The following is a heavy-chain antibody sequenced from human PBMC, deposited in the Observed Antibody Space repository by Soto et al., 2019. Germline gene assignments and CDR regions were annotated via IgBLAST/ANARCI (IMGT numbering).Heavy chain of an antibody. Sequence: PSETLSLTCAVSGGSISSSNWWSWVRQPPGKGLEWIGEIYHSGSTNYNPSLKSRVTISVDKSKNQFSLKLSSVTAADTAVYYCARERIGELTTHYGMDVWGQGTTVTVSS. CDR1: GGSISSSNW. J-gene: IGHJ6*02. D-gene: IGHD4-17*01. V-gene: IGHV4-4*02. CDR2: IYHSGST. CDR3: ARERIGELTTHYGMDV.